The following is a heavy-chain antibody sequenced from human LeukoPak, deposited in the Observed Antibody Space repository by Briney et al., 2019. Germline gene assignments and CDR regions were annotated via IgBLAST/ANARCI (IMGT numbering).Heavy chain of an antibody. CDR3: ARDECSSTSCYRTKGVDY. V-gene: IGHV3-30-3*01. Sequence: GGSLRLSCAASGFTFSSYAMHWVRQAPGKGLEWAAVISYDGSNKYYADSVKGRFTISRDNSKNTLYLQMNSLRAEGTAMYYCARDECSSTSCYRTKGVDYWGQGTLVTVSS. D-gene: IGHD2-2*01. CDR2: ISYDGSNK. CDR1: GFTFSSYA. J-gene: IGHJ4*02.